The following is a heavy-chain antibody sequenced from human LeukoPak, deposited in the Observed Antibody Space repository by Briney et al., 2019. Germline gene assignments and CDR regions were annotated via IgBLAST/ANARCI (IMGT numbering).Heavy chain of an antibody. CDR3: ARGGRYCSGGSCYSMYYFDY. Sequence: KTSETLSLTCAVSGGSISSGGYSWSWIRQPPGKGLEWLGYIYHSGSTYYNPSLKSRVTISVDRSKNQFSLKLSSVTAADTAVYYCARGGRYCSGGSCYSMYYFDYWGQGTLVTVSS. CDR2: IYHSGST. D-gene: IGHD2-15*01. V-gene: IGHV4-30-2*01. J-gene: IGHJ4*02. CDR1: GGSISSGGYS.